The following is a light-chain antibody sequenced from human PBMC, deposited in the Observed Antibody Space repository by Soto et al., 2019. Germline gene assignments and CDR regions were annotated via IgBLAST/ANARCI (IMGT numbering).Light chain of an antibody. J-gene: IGLJ3*02. V-gene: IGLV4-69*01. CDR1: SGYSTYG. CDR3: QTWGTGIWV. CDR2: LNSDGSH. Sequence: QPVLTQSPSASASLGASVKLTCTLSSGYSTYGIAWHQQQPEKGPRFLMKLNSDGSHNKGDGIPDRFSGSSPGAERYLTISSLQLEDEADYYCQTWGTGIWVFGGGTKVTVL.